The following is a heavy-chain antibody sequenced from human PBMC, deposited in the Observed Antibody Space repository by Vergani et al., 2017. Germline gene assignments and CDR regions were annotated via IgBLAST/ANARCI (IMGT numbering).Heavy chain of an antibody. Sequence: EVQLVESGGGLVQPGGSLRLSCAASGFTFSSYSMNWVRQAPGKGLEWVSYISSSSSTIYYADSVKGRFTISRDNAKNSLYLQMNSLRAEDTAVYYCARRLQWLDPYWGQGTLVTVSS. V-gene: IGHV3-48*01. CDR3: ARRLQWLDPY. D-gene: IGHD6-19*01. CDR2: ISSSSSTI. J-gene: IGHJ4*02. CDR1: GFTFSSYS.